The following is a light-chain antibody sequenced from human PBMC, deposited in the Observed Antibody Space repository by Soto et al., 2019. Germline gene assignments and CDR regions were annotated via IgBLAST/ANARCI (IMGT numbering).Light chain of an antibody. V-gene: IGKV3-15*01. Sequence: EIVMTQSPATLSVSPGERATLSCRTSQSVGSDLAWYQQKPGQAPRLLIHGASTRAPGFPARFSGSGSGTDFTLTISSLEPEDFAVYYCQQYNNWPITFGQGTRLEIK. J-gene: IGKJ5*01. CDR3: QQYNNWPIT. CDR2: GAS. CDR1: QSVGSD.